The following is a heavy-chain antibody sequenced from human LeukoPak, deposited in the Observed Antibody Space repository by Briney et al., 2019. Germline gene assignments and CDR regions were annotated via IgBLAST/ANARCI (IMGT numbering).Heavy chain of an antibody. V-gene: IGHV1-18*01. CDR1: RYTFTNYG. Sequence: ASVKVSCKASRYTFTNYGITWVRQAPGRGLQCMGGISTYNRNTHYAQRCQGRVTITTDTSTSTASIEMRSRRSNDTAAYYCARDDAGFGTTPLDYWGQGILATVSS. CDR3: ARDDAGFGTTPLDY. CDR2: ISTYNRNT. D-gene: IGHD3-16*01. J-gene: IGHJ4*02.